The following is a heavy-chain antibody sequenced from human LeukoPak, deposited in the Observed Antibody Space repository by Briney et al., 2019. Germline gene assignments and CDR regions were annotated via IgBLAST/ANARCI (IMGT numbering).Heavy chain of an antibody. Sequence: PGGSLRLSCTASGFTFGDYAMSWVRQAPGKGLEWVGFIRSKAYGGTTEYAASVKGRFTISRDDSKSIAYLQMNSLKTEDTAVYYCTRVQGDALDYWGQGTLVTVSS. D-gene: IGHD2-21*02. CDR3: TRVQGDALDY. CDR1: GFTFGDYA. V-gene: IGHV3-49*04. CDR2: IRSKAYGGTT. J-gene: IGHJ4*02.